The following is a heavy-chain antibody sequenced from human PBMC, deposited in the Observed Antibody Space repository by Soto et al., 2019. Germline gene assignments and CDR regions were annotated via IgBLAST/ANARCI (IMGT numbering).Heavy chain of an antibody. CDR2: ISSNGGST. CDR1: GFTFSSYA. J-gene: IGHJ4*02. CDR3: ARYGDHGSGSYYSPYYFDY. D-gene: IGHD3-10*01. Sequence: GGSLRLSCAASGFTFSSYAMHWVRQAPGKGLEYVSAISSNGGSTYYANSVKGRFTISRDNSKNTLYLQMGSLRAEDMAVYYCARYGDHGSGSYYSPYYFDYWGQGTLVTVSS. V-gene: IGHV3-64*01.